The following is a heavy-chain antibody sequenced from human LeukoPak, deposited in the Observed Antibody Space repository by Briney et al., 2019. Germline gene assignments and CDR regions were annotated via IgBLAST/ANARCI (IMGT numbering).Heavy chain of an antibody. CDR2: ITAGGVTT. Sequence: GGSLRLSCAASGFTFSNRAMSWVRQAPGKGLEYVSTITAGGVTTYYADSVKGRFTISRDNSKNTLYLQMNSLRAEDTAVYYCAREEYETLHYWGQGTLVTVSS. CDR1: GFTFSNRA. J-gene: IGHJ4*02. V-gene: IGHV3-23*01. D-gene: IGHD2/OR15-2a*01. CDR3: AREEYETLHY.